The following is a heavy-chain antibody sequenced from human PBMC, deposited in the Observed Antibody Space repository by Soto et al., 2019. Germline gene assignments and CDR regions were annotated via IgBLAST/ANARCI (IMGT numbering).Heavy chain of an antibody. Sequence: GESLKISCKGSGYSFTSYWIGWVRQMPGKGLEWMGIIYPGDSDTRYSPSFQGQVTISADKSISTAYLQWSSLKASDTAMYYCARLDYSNYVRYYYGMDVWGQGTMVTVSS. D-gene: IGHD4-4*01. J-gene: IGHJ6*02. CDR2: IYPGDSDT. CDR3: ARLDYSNYVRYYYGMDV. CDR1: GYSFTSYW. V-gene: IGHV5-51*01.